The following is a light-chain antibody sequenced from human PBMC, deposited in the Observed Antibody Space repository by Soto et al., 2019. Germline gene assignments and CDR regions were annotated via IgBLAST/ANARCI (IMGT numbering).Light chain of an antibody. CDR3: QQRSNWPPES. J-gene: IGKJ5*01. CDR2: GAS. CDR1: QSVRRSY. Sequence: IVLTQSPGTLYLSPGERATLCXRASQSVRRSYLAWYQQKPGXAPRLLXXGASSRSHGIPGRFSGSGSGTDFTLTISRLEPEALAVHYCQQRSNWPPESFGQGTRWRL. V-gene: IGKV3D-20*02.